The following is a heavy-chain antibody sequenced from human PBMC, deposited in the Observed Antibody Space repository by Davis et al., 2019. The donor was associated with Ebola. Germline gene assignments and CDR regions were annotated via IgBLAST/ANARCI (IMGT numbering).Heavy chain of an antibody. CDR2: IKQDGSEK. J-gene: IGHJ4*02. CDR1: GFIFRSYW. CDR3: ARDSGPAAISTPIDY. V-gene: IGHV3-7*03. D-gene: IGHD2-2*01. Sequence: PGGSLRLSCVASGFIFRSYWMSWVRQAPGKGLEWVANIKQDGSEKNYVDSVKGRFAISRNNAKNSLYLQMNSLRAEDTALYYCARDSGPAAISTPIDYWGQGTLVTVSS.